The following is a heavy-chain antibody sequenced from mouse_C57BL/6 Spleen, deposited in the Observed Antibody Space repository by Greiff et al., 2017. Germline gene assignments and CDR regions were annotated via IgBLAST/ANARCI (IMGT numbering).Heavy chain of an antibody. CDR3: AITTVVAHWYFDV. Sequence: EVQLQQSVAELVRPGASVKLSCTASGFNIKNTYMHWVKQRPEQGLEWIGRIDPANGNPKYAPKFQGKATITADTSSNTAYLQLRSLTSEDTAIYYCAITTVVAHWYFDVWGTGTTGTVSS. D-gene: IGHD1-1*01. CDR1: GFNIKNTY. V-gene: IGHV14-3*01. CDR2: IDPANGNP. J-gene: IGHJ1*03.